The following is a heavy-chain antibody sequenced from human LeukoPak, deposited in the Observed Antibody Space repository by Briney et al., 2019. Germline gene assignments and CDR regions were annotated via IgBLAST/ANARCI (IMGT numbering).Heavy chain of an antibody. V-gene: IGHV3-9*01. CDR3: AKDDRWLQFCC. CDR1: GFTFDDYA. CDR2: ISWNSGSI. Sequence: PGGSLRLSCAASGFTFDDYAMHWVRQAPGKGLEWVSGISWNSGSIGYADSVKGRFTISRDNSRNTVYLQMNSLRAEDTAVYYCAKDDRWLQFCCWSQGTLVTVSA. J-gene: IGHJ4*02. D-gene: IGHD5-24*01.